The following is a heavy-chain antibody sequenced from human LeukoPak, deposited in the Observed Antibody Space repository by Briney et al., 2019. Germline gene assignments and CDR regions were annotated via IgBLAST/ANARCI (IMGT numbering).Heavy chain of an antibody. V-gene: IGHV4-59*01. CDR3: ARRYTDAFDI. CDR2: ISYSGST. J-gene: IGHJ3*02. D-gene: IGHD1-1*01. CDR1: GGSISNYY. Sequence: SETLSLTCTVSGGSISNYYWNWIRQPPGKGLEWIGYISYSGSTNYYPSLKSRITTSVDTSKNQFSLKLRSVTAADTAVYYCARRYTDAFDIWGQGTMVTVSS.